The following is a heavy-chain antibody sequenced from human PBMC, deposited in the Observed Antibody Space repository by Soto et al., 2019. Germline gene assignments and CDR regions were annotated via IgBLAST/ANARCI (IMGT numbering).Heavy chain of an antibody. CDR1: GYTFTSYV. V-gene: IGHV1-18*04. Sequence: GASVKVSCKASGYTFTSYVISWVLQAPGQGLEWMGWISAYNGNTNYAQKLQGRVTMTTDTSTSTAYMELRSLRSDDTAVYYCARADYYDSSGFENAFDIWGQGAMVTVS. CDR3: ARADYYDSSGFENAFDI. CDR2: ISAYNGNT. D-gene: IGHD3-22*01. J-gene: IGHJ3*02.